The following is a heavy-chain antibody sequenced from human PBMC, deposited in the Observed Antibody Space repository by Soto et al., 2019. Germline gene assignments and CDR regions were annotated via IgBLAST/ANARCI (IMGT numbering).Heavy chain of an antibody. CDR2: IVVGSGNT. D-gene: IGHD3-3*01. CDR3: AADSSLRFLEWTPAPAYYYGMDV. J-gene: IGHJ6*02. V-gene: IGHV1-58*01. CDR1: GFTFTSSA. Sequence: ASVKVSCKASGFTFTSSAVQWVRQARGQRLEWIGWIVVGSGNTNYAQKFQERVTITRDMSTSTAYMELSSLRSEDTAVYYCAADSSLRFLEWTPAPAYYYGMDVWGQETTVTVSS.